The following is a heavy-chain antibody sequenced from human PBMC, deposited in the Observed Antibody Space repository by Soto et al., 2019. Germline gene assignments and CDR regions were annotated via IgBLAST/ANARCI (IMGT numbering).Heavy chain of an antibody. V-gene: IGHV4-59*08. Sequence: SETLSLTCTVSGGSISSYYWSWIRQPPGKGLEWIGYIYYSGSTNYNPSLKSRATISVDTSKNQFSLKLSSVTAADTAVYYCARTLGYYGSGSLIDYWGQGTLVTVS. CDR1: GGSISSYY. D-gene: IGHD3-10*01. CDR2: IYYSGST. CDR3: ARTLGYYGSGSLIDY. J-gene: IGHJ4*02.